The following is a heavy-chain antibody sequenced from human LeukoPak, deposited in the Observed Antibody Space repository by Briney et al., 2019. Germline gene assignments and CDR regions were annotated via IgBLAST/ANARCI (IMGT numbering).Heavy chain of an antibody. J-gene: IGHJ5*02. Sequence: GASVTLSCKASGYTFTGYYMHWVRQAPGQGLEWMGWINPNSGGTNYAQKFQDRVTMTRDTSITTVYMELSRLRSDDTAVYYCARDFPQNMGDQLPFLDPWGQGTLVTVS. D-gene: IGHD2-2*01. CDR1: GYTFTGYY. V-gene: IGHV1-2*02. CDR2: INPNSGGT. CDR3: ARDFPQNMGDQLPFLDP.